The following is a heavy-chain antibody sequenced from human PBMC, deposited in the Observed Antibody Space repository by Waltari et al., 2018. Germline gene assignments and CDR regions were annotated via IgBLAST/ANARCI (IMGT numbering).Heavy chain of an antibody. D-gene: IGHD6-13*01. Sequence: QVQLQESGPGLVKPSQTLSLTCTVSGGSISSGSYYWSWIRQPAGKGLEWIGRIYTSGSTNYNPSLKSRVTRSLDTSKNQFSLKLSSVTAADTAVYYCARDFASYYSSSWYWFDSWGQGTLVTVSS. CDR1: GGSISSGSYY. V-gene: IGHV4-61*02. CDR2: IYTSGST. J-gene: IGHJ5*01. CDR3: ARDFASYYSSSWYWFDS.